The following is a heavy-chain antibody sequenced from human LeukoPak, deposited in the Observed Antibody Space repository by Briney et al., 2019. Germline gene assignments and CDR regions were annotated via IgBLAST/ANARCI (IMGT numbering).Heavy chain of an antibody. D-gene: IGHD2-15*01. V-gene: IGHV3-23*01. CDR2: ISGSGGST. J-gene: IGHJ4*02. Sequence: GGSLRLSCAASGFTFSSYAMSWVRQAPGKGLEWVSAISGSGGSTYYADSVKGRFTISRDNSKNTLYLQMSSLKTEDTAVYYCVTVEISRGTRWSLDYWGQGTLVTVSS. CDR3: VTVEISRGTRWSLDY. CDR1: GFTFSSYA.